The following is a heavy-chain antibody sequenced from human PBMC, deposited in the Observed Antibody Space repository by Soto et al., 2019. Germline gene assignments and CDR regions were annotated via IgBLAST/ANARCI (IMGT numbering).Heavy chain of an antibody. V-gene: IGHV4-31*03. CDR1: GGSISSGGYY. D-gene: IGHD5-12*01. CDR3: ARGSVEMATINAFGI. Sequence: QVQLQESGPGLVKPSQTLSLTCTVSGGSISSGGYYWSWIRQHPGKGLEWIGYIYYSGSTYYNPSLKSRVTISVDTSKNQFSLKLSSVTAADTAVYYCARGSVEMATINAFGIWGQGTMVTVSS. J-gene: IGHJ3*02. CDR2: IYYSGST.